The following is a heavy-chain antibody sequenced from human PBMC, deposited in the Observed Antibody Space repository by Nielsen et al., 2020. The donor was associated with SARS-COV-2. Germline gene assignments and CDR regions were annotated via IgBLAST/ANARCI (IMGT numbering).Heavy chain of an antibody. CDR2: IFYRGST. V-gene: IGHV4-61*01. CDR1: GGSVSSGSHY. D-gene: IGHD3-10*01. CDR3: ARDGGGTSYGSGSFSSNSYYYYMDV. Sequence: GSLSLTCIVSGGSVSSGSHYWSWIRQPPGKGLEWIGYIFYRGSTNYNPSLKSRVTISVDTSRNQFSLKLSSVTAADTAVYYCARDGGGTSYGSGSFSSNSYYYYMDVWGRGTTVTVSS. J-gene: IGHJ6*03.